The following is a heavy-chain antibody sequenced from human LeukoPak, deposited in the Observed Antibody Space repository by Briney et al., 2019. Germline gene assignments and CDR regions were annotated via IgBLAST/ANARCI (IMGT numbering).Heavy chain of an antibody. J-gene: IGHJ4*02. D-gene: IGHD6-6*01. CDR1: GFTFSSSA. Sequence: PGGSLRLSCAASGFTFSSSAMSWVRQAPGKGLEWVSAISGSGGSTYYADSVKGRFTISRDNSKNTLYLQMNSLRAEDTALYYCAKDGGIAARLTDYWSQGTLVTVSS. CDR2: ISGSGGST. CDR3: AKDGGIAARLTDY. V-gene: IGHV3-23*01.